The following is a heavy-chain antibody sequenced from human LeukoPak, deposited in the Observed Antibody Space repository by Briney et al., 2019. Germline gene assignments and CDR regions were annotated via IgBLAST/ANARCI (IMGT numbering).Heavy chain of an antibody. D-gene: IGHD2-2*02. CDR3: ARIGYCSRTSCHTGYYYGMDV. Sequence: GGSLRLSCAASGFTVSSNYMSWVRQAPGKGLEWVSVIYSGGSTYYTDSVKGRFTISRDNPKNTLYLQMSSLRVEDTAVYYCARIGYCSRTSCHTGYYYGMDVWGQGTTVTVSS. CDR1: GFTVSSNY. J-gene: IGHJ6*02. V-gene: IGHV3-53*01. CDR2: IYSGGST.